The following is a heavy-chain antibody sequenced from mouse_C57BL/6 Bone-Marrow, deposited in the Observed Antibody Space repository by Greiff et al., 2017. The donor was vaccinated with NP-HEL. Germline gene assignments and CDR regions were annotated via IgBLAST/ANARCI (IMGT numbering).Heavy chain of an antibody. CDR2: IDPSDSYT. J-gene: IGHJ3*01. Sequence: VQLQQPGAELVMPGASVKLSCKASGYTFTSYWMHWVKQRPGQGLEWIGEIDPSDSYTNYNQKFKGKSTLTVDKSSSTAYMQLSSLTSEDSAVYYCARRGLRGFAYWGQGTLVTVSA. CDR1: GYTFTSYW. V-gene: IGHV1-69*01. D-gene: IGHD2-4*01. CDR3: ARRGLRGFAY.